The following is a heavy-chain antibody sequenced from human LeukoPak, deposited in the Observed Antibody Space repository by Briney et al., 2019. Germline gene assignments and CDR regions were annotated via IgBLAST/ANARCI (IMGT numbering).Heavy chain of an antibody. CDR1: GGSFSGYY. CDR3: ARRYGSGSYSWFDP. V-gene: IGHV4-34*01. D-gene: IGHD3-10*01. Sequence: SETLSLTCAVYGGSFSGYYWSWIRQPPGKGLEWIGEINHSGSTKYNPSLKSRITISVDTSKNQFSLKLTSVTAADTAAYYCARRYGSGSYSWFDPWSQGTLVTVSS. J-gene: IGHJ5*02. CDR2: INHSGST.